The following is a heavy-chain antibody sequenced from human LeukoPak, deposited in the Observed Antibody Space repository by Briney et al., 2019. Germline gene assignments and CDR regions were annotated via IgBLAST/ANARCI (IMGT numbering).Heavy chain of an antibody. CDR2: IIPIFGTA. CDR1: GGTFSSYA. V-gene: IGHV1-69*06. CDR3: AREERYCSGGSCYFGY. Sequence: SVKVSCQASGGTFSSYAISWVRQAPGQGLEWMGGIIPIFGTANYAQKFQGRVTITADKSTSTAYMELSSLRSEDTAVYYCAREERYCSGGSCYFGYWGQGTLVTVSS. D-gene: IGHD2-15*01. J-gene: IGHJ4*02.